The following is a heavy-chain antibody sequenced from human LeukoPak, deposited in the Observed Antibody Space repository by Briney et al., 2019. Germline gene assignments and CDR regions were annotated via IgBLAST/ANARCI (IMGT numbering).Heavy chain of an antibody. CDR2: INPNSGGT. J-gene: IGHJ4*02. Sequence: ASVKVSCKASGYTFTGHYMHWVRQAPGQGLEWMGWINPNSGGTNYAQKFQGRVTMTRDTSISTAYMELSRLRSDDTAVYYCARAITIFGVAPCYWGQGTLVTVSS. CDR1: GYTFTGHY. D-gene: IGHD3-3*01. V-gene: IGHV1-2*02. CDR3: ARAITIFGVAPCY.